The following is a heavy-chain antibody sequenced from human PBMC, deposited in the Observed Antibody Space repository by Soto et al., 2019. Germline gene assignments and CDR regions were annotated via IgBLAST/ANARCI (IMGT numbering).Heavy chain of an antibody. V-gene: IGHV1-69*09. CDR3: ATPACAATWCSPSHNLDH. CDR2: INPLSGLS. Sequence: QVQLVQSGAEVKKPESSVKVSCKTSGGTFVRHVISWVRQAPGPGPEWMGKINPLSGLSNYAQKFQDRVTSAADTDSSTASMELSSLRSDDTAVYYCATPACAATWCSPSHNLDHWGQGTLVTVSS. D-gene: IGHD2-2*01. CDR1: GGTFVRHV. J-gene: IGHJ4*02.